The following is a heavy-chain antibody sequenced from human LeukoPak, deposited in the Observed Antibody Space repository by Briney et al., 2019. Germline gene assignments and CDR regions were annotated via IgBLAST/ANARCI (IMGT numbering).Heavy chain of an antibody. J-gene: IGHJ4*02. CDR1: GYTFTEYY. V-gene: IGHV1-2*02. CDR2: INPKSDGT. D-gene: IGHD1-26*01. Sequence: AASVKVSCKASGYTFTEYYLQWVRQAPGQGLEWVGFINPKSDGTNYAQKFQGRVTMTRDPSINTAYMELTRLTSDDTAVYYCVRATRSLYLVGATSHYFDSWGQGSLVTVSS. CDR3: VRATRSLYLVGATSHYFDS.